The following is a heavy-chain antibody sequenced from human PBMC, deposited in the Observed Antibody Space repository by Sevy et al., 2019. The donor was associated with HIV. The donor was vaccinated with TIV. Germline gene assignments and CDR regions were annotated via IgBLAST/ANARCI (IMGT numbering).Heavy chain of an antibody. CDR2: INGHNGNT. CDR1: GYIFTSYG. V-gene: IGHV1-18*01. CDR3: ARDSYVGGGYQRRLFDF. D-gene: IGHD3-22*01. J-gene: IGHJ4*02. Sequence: ASVKVSCKASGYIFTSYGISWVRQAPRQGLEWMGWINGHNGNTNYVQNLQARVTMTTDTSTNTAYMELRSLRSDDTAVYYCARDSYVGGGYQRRLFDFWGQGTLVTVSS.